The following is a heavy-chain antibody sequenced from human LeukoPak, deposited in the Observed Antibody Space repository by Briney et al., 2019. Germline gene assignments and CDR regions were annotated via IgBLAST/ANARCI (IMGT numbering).Heavy chain of an antibody. Sequence: SETLSLTCAVYGGSFSGYYWSWIRQPPGKGLEWIGEINHSGSTNYNPSLKSRVTISVDTSKNQFSLKLSSVTAADTAVYYCARALKMATTPFDYWGQGTLVTVS. CDR3: ARALKMATTPFDY. CDR1: GGSFSGYY. V-gene: IGHV4-34*01. D-gene: IGHD5-24*01. J-gene: IGHJ4*02. CDR2: INHSGST.